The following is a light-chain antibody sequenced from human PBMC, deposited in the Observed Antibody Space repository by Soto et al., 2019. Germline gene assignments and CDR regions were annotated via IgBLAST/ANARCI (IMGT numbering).Light chain of an antibody. CDR2: GNN. Sequence: QSVLTQPPSVSGAPGQWVTISCTGSSSNIGANYDVHWYQQLPGTAPKLLIYGNNNRPSGVPDRFSGSKSGTSASLAITGLQAEDEADYYCQSYDSSLSTNVFGTGTKLTVL. CDR1: SSNIGANYD. CDR3: QSYDSSLSTNV. V-gene: IGLV1-40*01. J-gene: IGLJ1*01.